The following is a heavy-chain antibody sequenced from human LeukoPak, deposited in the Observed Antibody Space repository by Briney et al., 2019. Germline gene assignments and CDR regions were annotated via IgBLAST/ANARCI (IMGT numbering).Heavy chain of an antibody. V-gene: IGHV3-20*04. D-gene: IGHD6-19*01. Sequence: PGGSLRLSCAASGFTLDHHGMKWVRQAPGKGLEWVSRIHWNGGRRGYADSAKGRFTISRDNAQNSLHLQMNSLSCEDTALCYLSRDGGWYKRGLDHYYYYMDVWGKGTTVIVSS. J-gene: IGHJ6*03. CDR2: IHWNGGRR. CDR3: SRDGGWYKRGLDHYYYYMDV. CDR1: GFTLDHHG.